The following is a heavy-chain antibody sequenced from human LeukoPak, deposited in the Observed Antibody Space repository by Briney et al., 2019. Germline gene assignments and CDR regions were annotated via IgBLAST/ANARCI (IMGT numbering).Heavy chain of an antibody. CDR1: GFTFSSYA. D-gene: IGHD1-26*01. V-gene: IGHV3-23*01. CDR3: AKDRDGYSGSYSGLDY. CDR2: ISGSGGST. Sequence: GGSLRLSCAASGFTFSSYAMSWVRQAPGKGLEWVSAISGSGGSTYYADSVKGRFTISRDNSKNTLYLQMNSLRAEDTAVYYCAKDRDGYSGSYSGLDYWGQGTLVTVSS. J-gene: IGHJ4*02.